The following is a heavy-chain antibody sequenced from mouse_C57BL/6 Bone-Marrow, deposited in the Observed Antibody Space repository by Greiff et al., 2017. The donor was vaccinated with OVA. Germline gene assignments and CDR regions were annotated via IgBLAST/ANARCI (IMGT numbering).Heavy chain of an antibody. CDR1: GYSITSGYY. Sequence: EVKLQESGPGLVKPSQSLSLTCSVTGYSITSGYYWNWIRQFPGNKLEWMGYISYDGSNNYNPSLKNRISITRDTSKNQFFLKLNSVTTEDTATYYGARRGTVVARDYAMDYWGQGTSVTVSS. D-gene: IGHD1-1*01. V-gene: IGHV3-6*01. J-gene: IGHJ4*01. CDR2: ISYDGSN. CDR3: ARRGTVVARDYAMDY.